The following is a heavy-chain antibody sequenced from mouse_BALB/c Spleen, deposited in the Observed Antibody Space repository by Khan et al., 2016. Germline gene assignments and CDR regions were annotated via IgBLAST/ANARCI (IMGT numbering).Heavy chain of an antibody. V-gene: IGHV14-3*02. Sequence: VQLQQSGAEVVKPGASVKLSCTASGFNIKDTYLHWVKQRPEQGLEWIGRIDPANYNTKYDPKFQGRATITADTSSNTAYLQLSSLTSEDTAVYYCAPLDYDEGFYWGPGTLVTVSA. J-gene: IGHJ3*01. CDR2: IDPANYNT. CDR3: APLDYDEGFY. D-gene: IGHD2-4*01. CDR1: GFNIKDTY.